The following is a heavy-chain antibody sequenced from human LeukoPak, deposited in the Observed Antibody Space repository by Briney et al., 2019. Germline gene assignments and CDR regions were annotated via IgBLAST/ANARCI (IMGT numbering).Heavy chain of an antibody. J-gene: IGHJ4*02. CDR1: GFTFSSYA. V-gene: IGHV3-23*01. CDR2: ISGSGGST. D-gene: IGHD3-10*01. CDR3: AKDARTMAQGAYYFDY. Sequence: GGSLRLSCAASGFTFSSYAMSWVRQAPGKGLEWVPAISGSGGSTYYADSVKGRFTISRDNSKNTLYLQMNSLRAEDTAVYYCAKDARTMAQGAYYFDYWGQGTLVTVSS.